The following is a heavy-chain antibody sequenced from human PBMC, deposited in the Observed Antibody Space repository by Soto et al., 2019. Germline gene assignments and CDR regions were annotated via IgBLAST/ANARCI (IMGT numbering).Heavy chain of an antibody. J-gene: IGHJ4*02. Sequence: SETLSLTCAAYGGSISGYFWSWIRQPPGKGLEWIGYIHNTGRTYYNPSLKSRITISVDTSKNHFSLKLSSVTAADTAVYYCARLQHNDSGYYPYYFDYWGQGTLVTVSS. CDR3: ARLQHNDSGYYPYYFDY. D-gene: IGHD3-22*01. V-gene: IGHV4-34*09. CDR1: GGSISGYF. CDR2: IHNTGRT.